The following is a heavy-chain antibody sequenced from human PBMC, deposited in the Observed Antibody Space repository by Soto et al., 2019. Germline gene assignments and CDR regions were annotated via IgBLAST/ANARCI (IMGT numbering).Heavy chain of an antibody. J-gene: IGHJ4*02. CDR2: INAGNGNT. Sequence: ASVKVSCKASGYTFSSYARHWVRQAPGQRLEWMGWINAGNGNTKYSQKFQGRVTITRDTSASTAYMELSSLRSEDTAAYYCARGLPLAADYWGQGTLVTVSS. V-gene: IGHV1-3*01. CDR1: GYTFSSYA. CDR3: ARGLPLAADY.